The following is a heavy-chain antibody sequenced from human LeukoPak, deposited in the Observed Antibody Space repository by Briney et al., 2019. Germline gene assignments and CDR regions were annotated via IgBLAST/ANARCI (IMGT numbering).Heavy chain of an antibody. Sequence: GGSLRLSCAASGFTFRNYSFNWVRQAPGTGLEWLSFISRSSDRIYYADSVKGRFTISRDNAKSSLYLQMNTLRVDDTAVYYCARELGDNDYWGQGTLVTVSS. CDR2: ISRSSDRI. CDR1: GFTFRNYS. J-gene: IGHJ4*02. V-gene: IGHV3-48*01. D-gene: IGHD3-16*01. CDR3: ARELGDNDY.